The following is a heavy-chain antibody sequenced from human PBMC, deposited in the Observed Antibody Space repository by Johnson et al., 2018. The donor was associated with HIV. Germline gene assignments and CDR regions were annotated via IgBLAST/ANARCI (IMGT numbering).Heavy chain of an antibody. CDR1: GFTFSSYG. Sequence: QMQLVESGGGVVQPGGSLRLSCAASGFTFSSYGMHWVRQAPGKGLEWVAFIRYDGSDKYYVDSVKGRFTISRDNSKNTLYLQMNSLRAEDTAVYYCAKEFPTRGPIDIGGQGTMVTVSS. D-gene: IGHD1-26*01. CDR3: AKEFPTRGPIDI. J-gene: IGHJ3*02. CDR2: IRYDGSDK. V-gene: IGHV3-30*02.